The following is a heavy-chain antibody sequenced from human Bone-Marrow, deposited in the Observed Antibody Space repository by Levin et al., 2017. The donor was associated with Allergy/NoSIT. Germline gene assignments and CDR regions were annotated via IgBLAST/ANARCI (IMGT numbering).Heavy chain of an antibody. D-gene: IGHD6-19*01. CDR2: ITWNSRNI. J-gene: IGHJ4*02. CDR3: AKDTHAGYTSGWDYFDS. V-gene: IGHV3-9*01. Sequence: GGSLRLSCAASGFTFDDYAMHWVRQAPGKGLEWVSGITWNSRNIGFADSVKGRFTISRDNAKNSLYLQMNSLRPEDTALYYCAKDTHAGYTSGWDYFDSWGQGTLVTVSS. CDR1: GFTFDDYA.